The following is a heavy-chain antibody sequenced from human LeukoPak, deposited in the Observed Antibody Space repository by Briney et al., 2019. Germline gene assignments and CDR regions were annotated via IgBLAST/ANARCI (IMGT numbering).Heavy chain of an antibody. D-gene: IGHD5-18*01. CDR3: ARDGPGYSFDS. J-gene: IGHJ4*02. V-gene: IGHV3-48*03. CDR1: GFSFISYE. Sequence: GGSLRLSCAASGFSFISYEMNWVRQAPGKGLEWVSCISTSGNTIYYADSVKGRFTVSRDNARNSLFLQLNSLRAEDMAVYYCARDGPGYSFDSWGQGTLVTVSS. CDR2: ISTSGNTI.